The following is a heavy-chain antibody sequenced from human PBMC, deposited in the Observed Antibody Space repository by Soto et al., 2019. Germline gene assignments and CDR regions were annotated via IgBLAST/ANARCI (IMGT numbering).Heavy chain of an antibody. V-gene: IGHV1-69*02. Sequence: QVQLVQSGAEVKKPGSSVKVSCKASGGTFSSYTISWVRQAPGQGLEWMGRIIPILGIANYAQKFQGRVTITAXXSXSXXYMELSSLRSEDTAVYYCARVWSLTYYYGSGSFDPWGQGTLVTVSS. CDR1: GGTFSSYT. J-gene: IGHJ5*02. D-gene: IGHD3-10*01. CDR3: ARVWSLTYYYGSGSFDP. CDR2: IIPILGIA.